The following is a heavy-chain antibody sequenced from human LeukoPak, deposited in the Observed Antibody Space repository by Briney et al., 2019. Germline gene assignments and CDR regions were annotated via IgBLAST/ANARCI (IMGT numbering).Heavy chain of an antibody. Sequence: ASVKVSCKASGYTFTTYYMHWVRLAPGQGLVWMGLINPSGGGTRYAQKFQGRVTMTGDTSTSTVYMELSSLRSEDTAVYYCASGYKTVSVFDHWGQGTLVTVSS. CDR1: GYTFTTYY. CDR3: ASGYKTVSVFDH. D-gene: IGHD5-24*01. J-gene: IGHJ4*02. V-gene: IGHV1-46*01. CDR2: INPSGGGT.